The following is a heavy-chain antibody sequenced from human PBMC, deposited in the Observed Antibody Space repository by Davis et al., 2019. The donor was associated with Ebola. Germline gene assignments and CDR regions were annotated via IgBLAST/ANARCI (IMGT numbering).Heavy chain of an antibody. CDR1: GFTFSSYE. Sequence: GGSLRLSCAASGFTFSSYEMNWVRQAPGKGLEWVSYISSSGSTIYYADSVKGRFTISRDNAKNSLYLQMNSLRAEDTAVYYCARDKVEYQLLYYYYGMDVWDQGTTVTVSS. V-gene: IGHV3-48*03. CDR2: ISSSGSTI. J-gene: IGHJ6*02. D-gene: IGHD2-2*01. CDR3: ARDKVEYQLLYYYYGMDV.